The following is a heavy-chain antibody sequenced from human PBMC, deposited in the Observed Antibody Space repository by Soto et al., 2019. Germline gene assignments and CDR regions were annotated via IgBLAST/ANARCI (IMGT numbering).Heavy chain of an antibody. Sequence: ASVKVSCKASGYTFTSYYMHWVRQAPGQGLEWMGIINPSGGSTSYAQKFQGRVTMTRDTSTSTVYMELSSLRSEDTAVYYCARVPRPITISPLRGPYYGMDVWGQGTTVTVSS. CDR1: GYTFTSYY. CDR2: INPSGGST. D-gene: IGHD3-3*01. CDR3: ARVPRPITISPLRGPYYGMDV. V-gene: IGHV1-46*01. J-gene: IGHJ6*02.